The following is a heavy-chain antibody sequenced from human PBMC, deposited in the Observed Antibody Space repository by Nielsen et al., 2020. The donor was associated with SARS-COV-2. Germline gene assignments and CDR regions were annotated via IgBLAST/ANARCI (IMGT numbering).Heavy chain of an antibody. Sequence: GESLKISCAASGFTFSNAWMSWVRQAPGKGLEWVGRIKSKTDGGTTDYAAPVKGRFTISRDDSKNTLYLQMNSLKTEDTAVYYCAREQSYSSGWYKTDAFDIWGQGTMVTVSS. CDR3: AREQSYSSGWYKTDAFDI. CDR1: GFTFSNAW. V-gene: IGHV3-15*01. J-gene: IGHJ3*02. D-gene: IGHD6-19*01. CDR2: IKSKTDGGTT.